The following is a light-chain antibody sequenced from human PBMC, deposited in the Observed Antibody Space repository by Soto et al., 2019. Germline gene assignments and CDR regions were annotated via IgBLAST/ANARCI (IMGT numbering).Light chain of an antibody. CDR3: QQRSNWPPVIT. CDR1: QSFSSY. Sequence: EIVLTQSPATLSLSPGEIDTLSCRASQSFSSYLAWYQQKPGQAPRLLIYDASKRATGIPARFSGRGSGTDFTLTISSLEPEDFAVYYCQQRSNWPPVITFGQGTRLEIK. CDR2: DAS. J-gene: IGKJ5*01. V-gene: IGKV3-11*01.